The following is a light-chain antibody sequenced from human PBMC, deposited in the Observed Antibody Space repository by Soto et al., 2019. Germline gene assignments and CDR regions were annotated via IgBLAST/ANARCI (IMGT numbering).Light chain of an antibody. CDR2: GAF. J-gene: IGKJ1*01. V-gene: IGKV3-15*01. CDR3: QQYNDWPLT. Sequence: ENLLTQSPGTLSLSPGEGATLSCRASQTVSSQLAWYQQKPGQAPSLLIYGAFTRATGIPARFSGTGSGTEFTLTISSLQSEDFALYYCQQYNDWPLTFGQGTKVDIK. CDR1: QTVSSQ.